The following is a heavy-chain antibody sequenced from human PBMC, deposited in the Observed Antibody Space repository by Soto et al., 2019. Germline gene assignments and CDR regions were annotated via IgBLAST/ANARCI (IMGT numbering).Heavy chain of an antibody. CDR3: AREPIPLYYFDY. J-gene: IGHJ4*02. Sequence: ASVKVSCKASGYTFTSYAMHWVRQAPGQRLEWMGWINAGNGNTKYSQKFQGRVTITRDTSASTAYMELSSLRSEDTAVYYCAREPIPLYYFDYWGQGTLVTVSS. CDR2: INAGNGNT. V-gene: IGHV1-3*01. CDR1: GYTFTSYA.